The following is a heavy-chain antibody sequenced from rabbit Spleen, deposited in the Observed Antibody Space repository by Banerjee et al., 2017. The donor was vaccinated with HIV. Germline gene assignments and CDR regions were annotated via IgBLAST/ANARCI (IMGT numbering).Heavy chain of an antibody. V-gene: IGHV1S47*01. CDR2: INTGSGST. D-gene: IGHD6-1*01. Sequence: QEQLVESGGGLVQPEGSLTLTCTASGFSFSSSYYMGWVRQAPGKGLEWIGCINTGSGSTYYASWAKGRFTITRSTSLNTVTLQLNSLTAADTATYFCARVDTGGTGYGYDLWGPGTLVTVS. J-gene: IGHJ6*01. CDR3: ARVDTGGTGYGYDL. CDR1: GFSFSSSYY.